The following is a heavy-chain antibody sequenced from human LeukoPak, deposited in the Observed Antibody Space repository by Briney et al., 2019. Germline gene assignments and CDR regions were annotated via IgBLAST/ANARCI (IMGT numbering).Heavy chain of an antibody. D-gene: IGHD3-10*01. CDR3: ARGGGALDY. Sequence: SQTLSLSCAISGDSVSSNIAGWNWIRQSPSRGLEWLGRTYYRYKWNNDYAVSVKSRITINPDTSKNQFSLQLNSVTPEDTAVYYCARGGGALDYWGQGTLVTVSS. CDR2: TYYRYKWNN. J-gene: IGHJ4*02. CDR1: GDSVSSNIAG. V-gene: IGHV6-1*01.